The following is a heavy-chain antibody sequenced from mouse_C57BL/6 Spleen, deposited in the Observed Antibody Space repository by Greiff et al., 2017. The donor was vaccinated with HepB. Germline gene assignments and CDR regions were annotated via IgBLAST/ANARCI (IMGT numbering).Heavy chain of an antibody. Sequence: QVQLQQSGAELVRPGASVKLSCKASGYTFTDYYINWVKQRPGQGLEWIARIYPGSGNTYYNEKFKGKATLTAEKSSSTSYMQLSSLTSEDSAVYYCARAPYWDFDVWGTGTTVTVSS. J-gene: IGHJ1*03. CDR1: GYTFTDYY. CDR3: ARAPYWDFDV. V-gene: IGHV1-76*01. CDR2: IYPGSGNT.